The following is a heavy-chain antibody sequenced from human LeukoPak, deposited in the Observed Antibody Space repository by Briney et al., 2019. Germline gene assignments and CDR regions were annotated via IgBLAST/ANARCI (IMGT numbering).Heavy chain of an antibody. J-gene: IGHJ4*02. CDR1: GFTFSNAW. V-gene: IGHV3-21*01. CDR2: ISSSSSYI. Sequence: GGSLRLSCAASGFTFSNAWMSWVRQAPGKGLEWVSSISSSSSYIYYADSVKGRFTISRDNAKNSLYLQMNSLRAEDTAVYYCARETGGYYGPSTDYWGQGTLVTVSS. D-gene: IGHD1-26*01. CDR3: ARETGGYYGPSTDY.